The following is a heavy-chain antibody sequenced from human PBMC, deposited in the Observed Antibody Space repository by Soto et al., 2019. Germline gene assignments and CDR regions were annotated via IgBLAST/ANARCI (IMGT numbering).Heavy chain of an antibody. CDR1: GFTFSSYD. CDR3: ARAIGPTIFDY. D-gene: IGHD3-22*01. Sequence: PGGSLRLSCSASGFTFSSYDMHWVRQGPGKGLEWVSAIGTAGDTNYAGSVKGRFTISRENAKNSLYLQMNSLRAGDTAIYFCARAIGPTIFDYWGQGTLVTV. V-gene: IGHV3-13*04. J-gene: IGHJ4*02. CDR2: IGTAGDT.